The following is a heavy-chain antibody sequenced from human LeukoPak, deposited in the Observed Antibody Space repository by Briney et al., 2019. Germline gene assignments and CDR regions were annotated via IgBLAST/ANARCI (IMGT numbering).Heavy chain of an antibody. Sequence: PGGSLRLSCAASGFTVSSNYMSWVRQAPGKGLEWVSVIYSGGSTYYADSVKGRFTISRDNSKNTLYLQMNSLRAEDTAVYYCARTVHSSSHPLDYWGQGTPVTVSS. CDR3: ARTVHSSSHPLDY. D-gene: IGHD6-6*01. V-gene: IGHV3-53*01. CDR1: GFTVSSNY. CDR2: IYSGGST. J-gene: IGHJ4*02.